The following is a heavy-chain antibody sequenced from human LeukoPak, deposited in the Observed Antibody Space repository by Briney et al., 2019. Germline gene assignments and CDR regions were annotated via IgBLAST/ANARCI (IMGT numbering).Heavy chain of an antibody. CDR2: IYYSGST. Sequence: SETLSLTCTVSGGSISSGGYYWSWIRQHPGKGLEWIGYIYYSGSTYYNPSLKSRVTISVDTSKNQFSLKLSSVTAADTAVYYCARDAPGEDYMDVWGKGTTVTVSS. CDR3: ARDAPGEDYMDV. CDR1: GGSISSGGYY. D-gene: IGHD3-16*01. V-gene: IGHV4-31*03. J-gene: IGHJ6*03.